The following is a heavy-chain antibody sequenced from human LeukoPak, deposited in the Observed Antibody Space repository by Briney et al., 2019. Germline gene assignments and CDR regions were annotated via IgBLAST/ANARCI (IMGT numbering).Heavy chain of an antibody. CDR3: ARDLSIRVVFDS. D-gene: IGHD2-21*01. Sequence: GGSLRLSCAASGFTFSSYSMNWVRQAPGKGLEWVSSISSGSGYIYYADSVKGRFTISRDNAKDSLYLQMNSLRAEDAAVYYCARDLSIRVVFDSWGQGTLVTVSS. V-gene: IGHV3-21*01. J-gene: IGHJ4*02. CDR1: GFTFSSYS. CDR2: ISSGSGYI.